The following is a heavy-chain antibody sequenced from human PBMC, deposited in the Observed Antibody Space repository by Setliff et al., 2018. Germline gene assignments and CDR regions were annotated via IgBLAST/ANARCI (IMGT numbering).Heavy chain of an antibody. CDR1: GFTFSNAW. V-gene: IGHV3-15*01. CDR3: AAAPAGSDVFDM. D-gene: IGHD6-13*01. CDR2: IKSKTDGGTT. J-gene: IGHJ3*02. Sequence: GGSLRLSCAASGFTFSNAWMSWVRQAPGKGLEWVGRIKSKTDGGTTGYAAPVKGRFTISRDDSKNTAYLQMNSLKTEDTAVYYCAAAPAGSDVFDMWGQGTMVTVSS.